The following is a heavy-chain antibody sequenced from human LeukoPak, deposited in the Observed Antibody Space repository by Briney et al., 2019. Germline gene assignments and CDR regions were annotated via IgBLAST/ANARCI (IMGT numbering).Heavy chain of an antibody. CDR1: GFTFSTYS. CDR2: ISSSSSYI. D-gene: IGHD4-17*01. V-gene: IGHV3-21*01. CDR3: ARDYGTTVTPH. J-gene: IGHJ4*02. Sequence: GGSLRLSCAASGFTFSTYSMNWVRQAPGKGLEWVSSISSSSSYIYYADSVKGRFTISRDNAKNSLYLQMNSLRAEDTAVYYCARDYGTTVTPHWGQGTLVTVSS.